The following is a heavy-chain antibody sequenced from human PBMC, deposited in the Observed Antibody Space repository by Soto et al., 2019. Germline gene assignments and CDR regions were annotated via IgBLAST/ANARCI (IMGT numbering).Heavy chain of an antibody. D-gene: IGHD1-26*01. J-gene: IGHJ4*02. CDR1: GFTFSSYA. CDR3: AKSYYDITSELDY. V-gene: IGHV3-23*01. Sequence: PGGSLRLSCAASGFTFSSYAMSWVRQAPGKGLEWVSAISGSGGSTYYADSVKGRFTISRDNSKNTLYLQMNSLRAGDTAVYYCAKSYYDITSELDYWGQGTLVTVSS. CDR2: ISGSGGST.